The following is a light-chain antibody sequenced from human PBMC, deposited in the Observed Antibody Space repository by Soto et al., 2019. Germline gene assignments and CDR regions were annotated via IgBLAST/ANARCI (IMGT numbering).Light chain of an antibody. CDR2: AAS. CDR1: QSISNS. V-gene: IGKV1-39*01. J-gene: IGKJ1*01. CDR3: QQSFSTWWT. Sequence: DIQMTQSPSSLSASVGDRVTITGRASQSISNSLNWYQQKPGNAPKLLIYAASSLQTEVPSRFSGSGSGTDFSLTISSLQPEDFATYFCQQSFSTWWTFGQGTKVEIK.